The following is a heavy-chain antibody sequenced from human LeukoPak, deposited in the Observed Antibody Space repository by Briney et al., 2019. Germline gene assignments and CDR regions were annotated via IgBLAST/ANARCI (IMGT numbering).Heavy chain of an antibody. D-gene: IGHD4-17*01. CDR1: GFTFSSNW. CDR2: IKEDGGAA. J-gene: IGHJ4*02. CDR3: AKDRSTVVDY. Sequence: GGSLRLSCAASGFTFSSNWMSWVRQAPGKGLEWVASIKEDGGAAYYVDSVRGRFAISRDNAKNSLYLQMDSLRAEDTAVYYCAKDRSTVVDYWGQGTLVTVSS. V-gene: IGHV3-7*05.